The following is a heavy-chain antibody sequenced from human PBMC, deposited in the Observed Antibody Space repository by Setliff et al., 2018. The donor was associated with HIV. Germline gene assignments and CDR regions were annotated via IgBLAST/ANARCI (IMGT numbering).Heavy chain of an antibody. Sequence: ASVKVSCKASGYTFTSHDINWVRQATGHGLEWMGWINPYSGNTGYAQKFQGRVTMTRETSTSTAYLELSNLRAEDTAVYYCVRGIYDSSGFWYPHGDSWGQGTLVTVSS. D-gene: IGHD3-22*01. CDR2: INPYSGNT. V-gene: IGHV1-8*01. J-gene: IGHJ5*01. CDR3: VRGIYDSSGFWYPHGDS. CDR1: GYTFTSHD.